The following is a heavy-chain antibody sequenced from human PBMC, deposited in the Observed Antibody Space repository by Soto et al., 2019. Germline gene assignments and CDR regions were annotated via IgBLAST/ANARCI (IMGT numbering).Heavy chain of an antibody. CDR2: IIPIFGTA. CDR1: GGTFSSYA. D-gene: IGHD3-16*02. V-gene: IGHV1-69*13. J-gene: IGHJ6*02. CDR3: ARDLEDYVWGSYRSFPTHRTYYYGMDV. Sequence: SVKVSCTASGGTFSSYAISWVRQAPGQGLEWMRGIIPIFGTANYAQKFQGRVTITADESTSTAYMELSSLRSEDTAVYYCARDLEDYVWGSYRSFPTHRTYYYGMDVWGQGTTVTVSS.